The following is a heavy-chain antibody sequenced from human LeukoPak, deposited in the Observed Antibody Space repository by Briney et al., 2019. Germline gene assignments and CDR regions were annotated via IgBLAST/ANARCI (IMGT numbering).Heavy chain of an antibody. CDR1: GGTLSSYA. J-gene: IGHJ3*02. CDR2: IIPIFGTA. D-gene: IGHD6-19*01. V-gene: IGHV1-69*13. CDR3: ARVRSGYSSGWYIADAFDI. Sequence: SVKVSCKASGGTLSSYAISWVRQAPGQGLEWMGGIIPIFGTANYAQKFQGRVTITADESTSTAYMELSSLRSEDTAVYYCARVRSGYSSGWYIADAFDIWGQGTMVTVSS.